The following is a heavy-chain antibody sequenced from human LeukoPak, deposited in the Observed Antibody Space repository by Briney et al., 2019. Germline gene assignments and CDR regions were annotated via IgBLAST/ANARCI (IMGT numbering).Heavy chain of an antibody. D-gene: IGHD5-24*01. Sequence: GGSLRLSCAASGFTFSSYAMHWVRQAPGKGLEWVAVISYDGSNKYYADSVKGRFTISRDNSKNTLYLQMNSLRAEDTAVYYCARERRGGYNLVQDYWGQGTLVTVSS. V-gene: IGHV3-30*04. J-gene: IGHJ4*02. CDR2: ISYDGSNK. CDR1: GFTFSSYA. CDR3: ARERRGGYNLVQDY.